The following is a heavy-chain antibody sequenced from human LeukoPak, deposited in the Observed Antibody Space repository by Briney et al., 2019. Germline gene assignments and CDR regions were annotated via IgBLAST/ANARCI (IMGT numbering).Heavy chain of an antibody. Sequence: KPGASVTVSCKASGYTFTGYYMHWVRQAPGQGLEWMGWISAYNGNTNYAQKLQGRVTMTTDTSTSTAYMELRSLRSDDTAVYYCARDRWNVLLWFGESRLAFDIWGQGTMVTVSS. D-gene: IGHD3-10*01. V-gene: IGHV1-18*04. CDR1: GYTFTGYY. CDR2: ISAYNGNT. J-gene: IGHJ3*02. CDR3: ARDRWNVLLWFGESRLAFDI.